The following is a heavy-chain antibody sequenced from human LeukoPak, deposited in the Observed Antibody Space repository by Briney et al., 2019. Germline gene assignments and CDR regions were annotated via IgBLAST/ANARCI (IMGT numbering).Heavy chain of an antibody. CDR1: GGSFSGYY. D-gene: IGHD3-22*01. CDR2: INHSGST. CDR3: ARDQYYYDSSGYLTFDY. Sequence: KPSETLSLTCAVYGGSFSGYYWSWIRQPPGKGLEWIGEINHSGSTNYNPSLKSRVTISVDTSKNQFSLKLSSVTAADTAVYYCARDQYYYDSSGYLTFDYWGQGTLVTVSS. J-gene: IGHJ4*02. V-gene: IGHV4-34*01.